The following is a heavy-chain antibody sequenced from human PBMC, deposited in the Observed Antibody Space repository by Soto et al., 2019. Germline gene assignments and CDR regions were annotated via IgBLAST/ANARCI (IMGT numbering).Heavy chain of an antibody. CDR1: GYSISSGYY. CDR3: ARASGGNSGWGHWSDP. J-gene: IGHJ5*02. CDR2: ISHSGTT. D-gene: IGHD2-21*02. Sequence: SETLSLTCAVSGYSISSGYYWGWIRQPPGRGLEWIGSISHSGTTYYNPSLRSRVTISIDTSNNQFSLKLSSVTAADTAVYYCARASGGNSGWGHWSDPWGQGTLVNVS. V-gene: IGHV4-38-2*01.